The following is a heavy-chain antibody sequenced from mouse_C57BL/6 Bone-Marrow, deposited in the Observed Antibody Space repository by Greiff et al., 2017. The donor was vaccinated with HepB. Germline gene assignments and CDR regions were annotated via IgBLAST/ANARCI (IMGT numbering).Heavy chain of an antibody. Sequence: QVQLKQSGAELVRPGASVTLSCKASGYTFTDYEMHWVKQTPVHGLEWIGAIDPETGGTAYKQKFKGKAILTADKSTSTAYMELRSLTSEDSAVYYCTRNYGSSIYYAMDYWGQGTSVTVSS. CDR1: GYTFTDYE. V-gene: IGHV1-15*01. CDR3: TRNYGSSIYYAMDY. D-gene: IGHD1-1*01. CDR2: IDPETGGT. J-gene: IGHJ4*01.